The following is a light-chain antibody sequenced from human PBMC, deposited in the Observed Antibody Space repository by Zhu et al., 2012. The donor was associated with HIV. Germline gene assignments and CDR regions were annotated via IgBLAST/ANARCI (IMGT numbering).Light chain of an antibody. CDR3: QQYNYSPRT. V-gene: IGKV3-11*01. CDR1: RSVSSF. CDR2: DTS. Sequence: IVLTQSPATLSLSPGERATVSCRASRSVSSFVAWYQQKPGQAPRLLIYDTSKRATGIPARFSGSGSGTDFTLTISRLEPEDFAVYYCQQYNYSPRTFGQGTKVEIK. J-gene: IGKJ1*01.